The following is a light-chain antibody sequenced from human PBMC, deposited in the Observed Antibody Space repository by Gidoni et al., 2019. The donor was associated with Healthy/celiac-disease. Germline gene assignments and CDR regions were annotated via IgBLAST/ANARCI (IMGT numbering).Light chain of an antibody. Sequence: IVMTQSPATLSVSPGERATLSCRANQSVSSNLAWYQQKPGQAPRLLIYGASTRATGIPARFSGSGSGTEFTLTISSLQSEDFAVYYCQQYNNRLTFGGGTKVEIK. V-gene: IGKV3-15*01. J-gene: IGKJ4*01. CDR3: QQYNNRLT. CDR2: GAS. CDR1: QSVSSN.